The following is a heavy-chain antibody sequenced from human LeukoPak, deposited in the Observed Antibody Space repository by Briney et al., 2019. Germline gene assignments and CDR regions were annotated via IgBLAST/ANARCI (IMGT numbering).Heavy chain of an antibody. V-gene: IGHV4-30-2*01. D-gene: IGHD4-17*01. CDR3: ARYGDIAFDI. Sequence: SETLSLTCAVSGGSISSGGYSWSWIRQPPGKGLEWIGYIYHSGSTYYNPSLKSRVTISVDRSKNQFSLKLSSVTAADTAVHYCARYGDIAFDIWGQGTMVTVSS. CDR2: IYHSGST. J-gene: IGHJ3*02. CDR1: GGSISSGGYS.